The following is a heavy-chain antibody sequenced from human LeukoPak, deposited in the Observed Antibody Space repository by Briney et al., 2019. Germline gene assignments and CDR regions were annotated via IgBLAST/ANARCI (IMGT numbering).Heavy chain of an antibody. CDR3: ARGTLPVAGNPSKKFLRWGVYYFDY. CDR1: GGTFSSYA. Sequence: SVKVSCKASGGTFSSYAISWVRQAPGQGLEWMGGIIPIFGTANHAQKFQGRVTITADESTSTAYMELSSLRSEDTAVYYCARGTLPVAGNPSKKFLRWGVYYFDYWGQGTLVTVSS. CDR2: IIPIFGTA. J-gene: IGHJ4*02. D-gene: IGHD6-19*01. V-gene: IGHV1-69*13.